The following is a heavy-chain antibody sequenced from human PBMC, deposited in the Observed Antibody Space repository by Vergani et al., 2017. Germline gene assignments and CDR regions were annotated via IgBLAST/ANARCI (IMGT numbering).Heavy chain of an antibody. J-gene: IGHJ4*02. Sequence: QVQLQESGPGLVKPSETLSLTCTVSGGSISSYYWSWIRQPPGKGLEWIGYIYYSGSTNYNPSLKSRVTISVDTSKNQFSLKLSSVTAADTAVYYCARVSYSSSWTIDYWGQGTLVTVSS. V-gene: IGHV4-59*08. D-gene: IGHD6-13*01. CDR2: IYYSGST. CDR1: GGSISSYY. CDR3: ARVSYSSSWTIDY.